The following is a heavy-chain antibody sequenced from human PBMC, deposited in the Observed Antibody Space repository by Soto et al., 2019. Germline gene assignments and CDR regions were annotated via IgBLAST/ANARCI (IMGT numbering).Heavy chain of an antibody. V-gene: IGHV4-34*01. J-gene: IGHJ6*01. Sequence: SETLSLTCAVYGGSFSGYYWSWIRQPPGKGLEWIGEINHSGSTNYNPSLKSRVTISVDTSKNQFSLKLSSVTAADTAVYYCARLRGVSYYYYRMDVWGQGTTVT. D-gene: IGHD3-10*01. CDR3: ARLRGVSYYYYRMDV. CDR2: INHSGST. CDR1: GGSFSGYY.